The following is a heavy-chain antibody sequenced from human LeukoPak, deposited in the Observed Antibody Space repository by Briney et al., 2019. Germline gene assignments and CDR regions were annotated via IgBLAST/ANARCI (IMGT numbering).Heavy chain of an antibody. J-gene: IGHJ5*02. D-gene: IGHD3-9*01. Sequence: PSETLSLTCTVSGGSISYYYWTWIRQSPGKGLEWIGQLYYTGSTYYNPSLKRRVTISVDTSRNQFSLNLTSVTAADTAVYYCARGGTYNDILSFDPWGQGTLVTDSS. CDR2: LYYTGST. CDR3: ARGGTYNDILSFDP. V-gene: IGHV4-59*01. CDR1: GGSISYYY.